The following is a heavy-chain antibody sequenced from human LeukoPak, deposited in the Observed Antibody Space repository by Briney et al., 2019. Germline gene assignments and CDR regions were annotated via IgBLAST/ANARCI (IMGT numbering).Heavy chain of an antibody. J-gene: IGHJ4*02. CDR2: IIPIFGTA. CDR1: GGTFSSYA. V-gene: IGHV1-69*13. Sequence: GASVKVSCKASGGTFSSYAISWVRQAPGQGLEWMGGIIPIFGTANYAQKFQGRVTITADESTSTAYMELSSLRSEDTAVYYCARAKRPYYDILTDYSETSDWGQGTLVTVSS. D-gene: IGHD3-9*01. CDR3: ARAKRPYYDILTDYSETSD.